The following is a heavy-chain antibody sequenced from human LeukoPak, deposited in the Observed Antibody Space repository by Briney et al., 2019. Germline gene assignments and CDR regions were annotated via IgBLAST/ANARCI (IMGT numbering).Heavy chain of an antibody. CDR2: ISSSSSYT. D-gene: IGHD1-1*01. V-gene: IGHV3-11*06. CDR1: GFTFSDYY. CDR3: ARDSPNVDAFDI. J-gene: IGHJ3*02. Sequence: GGSLRLSCAASGFTFSDYYMSWIRQAPGKGLEWVSYISSSSSYTNYADSVKGRFTISRDNARNSLYLQMNSLRAEDTAVYYCARDSPNVDAFDIWGQGTMVTVSS.